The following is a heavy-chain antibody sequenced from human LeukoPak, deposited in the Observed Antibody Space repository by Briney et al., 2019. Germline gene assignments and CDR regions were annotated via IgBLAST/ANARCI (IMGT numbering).Heavy chain of an antibody. V-gene: IGHV4-30-4*01. D-gene: IGHD2-2*02. Sequence: SETLSLTCTVSGGSISSGDYYWSWIRQPPGKGLEWIGYIYYSGSTYYNPSLKSRVTISVDTSKNQFSLKLSSVTAADTAVYYCARELSRCSSTSCYIGDAFDIWGQGTMVTVSS. CDR1: GGSISSGDYY. CDR2: IYYSGST. J-gene: IGHJ3*02. CDR3: ARELSRCSSTSCYIGDAFDI.